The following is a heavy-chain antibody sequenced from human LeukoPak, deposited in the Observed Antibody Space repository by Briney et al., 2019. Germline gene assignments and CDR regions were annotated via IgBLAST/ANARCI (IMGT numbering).Heavy chain of an antibody. CDR1: GFTVSSNS. V-gene: IGHV3-53*01. CDR2: IYSGGST. Sequence: GGSLRLSCAASGFTVSSNSMSWVRQAPGKGLEWVSLIYSGGSTYYADSVKGRFTISRDNSKNTLYLQMNSLRAEDTAVYYCARGGSYASFGFDYWGQGTLVTVSS. CDR3: ARGGSYASFGFDY. J-gene: IGHJ4*02. D-gene: IGHD1-26*01.